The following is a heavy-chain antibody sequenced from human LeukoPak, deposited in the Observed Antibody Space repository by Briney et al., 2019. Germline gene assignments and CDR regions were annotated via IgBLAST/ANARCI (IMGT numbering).Heavy chain of an antibody. CDR3: ARDGGGVLGY. V-gene: IGHV3-53*01. CDR2: IYSGGNT. J-gene: IGHJ4*02. D-gene: IGHD2-8*02. CDR1: GFTVSSNY. Sequence: GGSLRLSCAASGFTVSSNYMSWVRQTPGKGLEWVSVIYSGGNTHYIDSVQGRFTISRDNSKNTLYLQMNNLRAEDTAMYYCARDGGGVLGYWGQGTLVTVSS.